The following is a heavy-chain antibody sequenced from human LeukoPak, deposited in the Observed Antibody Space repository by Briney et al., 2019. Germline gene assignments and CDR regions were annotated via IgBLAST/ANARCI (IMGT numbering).Heavy chain of an antibody. J-gene: IGHJ4*02. CDR3: AKRDVIAAAGTGFDY. D-gene: IGHD6-13*01. CDR1: GGSISNTKYY. V-gene: IGHV4-39*07. CDR2: IYYRGNT. Sequence: SETLSLTCTVSGGSISNTKYYWGWIRQSPGKGLEWIGSIYYRGNTYYNPSLKSRVTISVDTSKNQFSLKLNSVTAADTAVYYCAKRDVIAAAGTGFDYWGQGTLVTVSS.